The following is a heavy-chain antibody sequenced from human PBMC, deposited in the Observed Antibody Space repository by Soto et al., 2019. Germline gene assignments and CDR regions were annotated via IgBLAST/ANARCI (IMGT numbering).Heavy chain of an antibody. CDR3: ARGLILWFGELSRRGGYYYYMDV. CDR1: GGSFSGYQ. D-gene: IGHD3-10*01. J-gene: IGHJ6*03. Sequence: QVQLQQWGAGLLKPSETLSLTCAVYGGSFSGYQWSWIRQTPGKGLEWIGEINDSGNINNNPSLKSQVTIFLVTPKKQISLKLSSVTAADTAVYYCARGLILWFGELSRRGGYYYYMDVWGKGTTVIVSS. CDR2: INDSGNI. V-gene: IGHV4-34*01.